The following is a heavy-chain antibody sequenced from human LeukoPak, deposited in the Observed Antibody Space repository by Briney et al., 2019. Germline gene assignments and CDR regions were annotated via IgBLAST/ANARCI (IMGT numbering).Heavy chain of an antibody. D-gene: IGHD6-19*01. V-gene: IGHV4-34*01. J-gene: IGHJ4*02. CDR3: ARVKPYSSGWFIGCYFDY. CDR2: INHSGST. Sequence: SESPSLTYAVYGGSFSGYYWSWIRQPPGKGLEWIGEINHSGSTNYNPSLKSRVTISVDTSKNQFSLKLSSVTAADTAVYYCARVKPYSSGWFIGCYFDYWGQGTLVTVSS. CDR1: GGSFSGYY.